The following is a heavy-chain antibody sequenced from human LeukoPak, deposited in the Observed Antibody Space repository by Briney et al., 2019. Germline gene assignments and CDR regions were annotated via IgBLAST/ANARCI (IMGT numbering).Heavy chain of an antibody. D-gene: IGHD3-9*01. CDR2: IYHSGST. CDR1: GYSISSCYY. CDR3: ASYSYDILTGYPRYYFDY. J-gene: IGHJ4*02. V-gene: IGHV4-38-2*01. Sequence: SETLSLTCAVSGYSISSCYYWGWIRQPPGKGLEWIGSIYHSGSTYYNPSLKSRVTISVDTSKNQFSLKLSSVTAADTAVYYCASYSYDILTGYPRYYFDYWGQGTLVTVSS.